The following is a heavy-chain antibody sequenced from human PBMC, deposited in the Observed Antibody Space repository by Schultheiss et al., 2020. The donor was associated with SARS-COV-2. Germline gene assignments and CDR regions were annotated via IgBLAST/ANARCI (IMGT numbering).Heavy chain of an antibody. D-gene: IGHD3-16*01. CDR1: GFTFSSYA. V-gene: IGHV3-23*01. J-gene: IGHJ4*02. CDR3: ARLREGDPWGNDYHFFDY. Sequence: GGSLRLSCAASGFTFSSYAMSWVRQAPGKGLEWVSAISGSGGSTYYADSVKGRFTISRDNSISTAYLQWSSLKASDTAMYYCARLREGDPWGNDYHFFDYWGQGTLVTVSS. CDR2: ISGSGGST.